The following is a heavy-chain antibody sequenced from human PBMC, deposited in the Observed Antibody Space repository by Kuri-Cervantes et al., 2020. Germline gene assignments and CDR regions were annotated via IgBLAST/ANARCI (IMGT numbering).Heavy chain of an antibody. CDR1: GYIFTNYW. V-gene: IGHV5-51*01. J-gene: IGHJ4*02. D-gene: IGHD2-21*02. CDR2: MYPGDCDI. Sequence: ASVQVSCKGSGYIFTNYWIGWVRQLSGKGLEWMGIMYPGDCDIRYSPSFQGQVTISVDKSISTAYLQWSSLKASDTANYYCARLCGGDCYYYDYWGQGTLVTVSS. CDR3: ARLCGGDCYYYDY.